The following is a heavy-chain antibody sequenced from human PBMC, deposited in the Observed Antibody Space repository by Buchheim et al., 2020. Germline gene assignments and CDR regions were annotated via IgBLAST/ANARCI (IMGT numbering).Heavy chain of an antibody. V-gene: IGHV5-10-1*01. CDR1: GYSFTSYW. J-gene: IGHJ2*01. CDR2: IDPSDSYT. D-gene: IGHD6-13*01. Sequence: EVQLVQSGAEVKKPGESLRISCKGSGYSFTSYWISWVRQMPGKGLEWMGRIDPSDSYTNYSPSFQGHVTISADKSISTAYPQWSSLKASDTAMYYCARPWSYSSSWYEDWYFDLWGRGTL. CDR3: ARPWSYSSSWYEDWYFDL.